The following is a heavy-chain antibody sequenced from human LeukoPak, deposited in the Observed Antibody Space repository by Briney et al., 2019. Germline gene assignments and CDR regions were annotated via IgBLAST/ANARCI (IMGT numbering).Heavy chain of an antibody. J-gene: IGHJ4*02. V-gene: IGHV5-51*01. CDR1: GYSFTSYW. CDR2: IYPGDSDT. CDR3: ARRGYYYDSSGYLYYFDY. D-gene: IGHD3-22*01. Sequence: GESLKISCKGSGYSFTSYWIGWVRQMPGKGLEWMGIIYPGDSDTRYSPSFQGQVTISADKSISTAYLQCSSLKASDTAMYYCARRGYYYDSSGYLYYFDYWGQGTLVTVSS.